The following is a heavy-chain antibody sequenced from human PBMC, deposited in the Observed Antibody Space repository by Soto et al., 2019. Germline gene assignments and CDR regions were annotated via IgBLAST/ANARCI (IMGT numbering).Heavy chain of an antibody. D-gene: IGHD2-15*01. CDR2: IYYSGST. CDR1: GGSISSYY. Sequence: PSETLSLTCTVSGGSISSYYWSWIRQPPGKGLEWIGYIYYSGSTNYNPSLKSRVTISVDTSKNQFSLKLSSVTAADTAVYYCARDSLYCSGGSCYPNWFDPWGQGTLVTVSS. J-gene: IGHJ5*02. CDR3: ARDSLYCSGGSCYPNWFDP. V-gene: IGHV4-59*01.